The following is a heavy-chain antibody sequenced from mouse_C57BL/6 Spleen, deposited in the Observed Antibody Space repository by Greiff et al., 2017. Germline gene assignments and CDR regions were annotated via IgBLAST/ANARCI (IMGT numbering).Heavy chain of an antibody. J-gene: IGHJ4*01. CDR3: ARGDYDGYYYAMDY. Sequence: QVQLQQPGAELVMPGASVKLSCKASGYTFTSYWMHWVKQRPGQGLEWIGEIDPSDSYTNYNQQFKGKSTLTVDKSSSTAYMQLSSLTSEYSAVYYCARGDYDGYYYAMDYWGQGTSVTVSS. D-gene: IGHD2-4*01. V-gene: IGHV1-69*01. CDR2: IDPSDSYT. CDR1: GYTFTSYW.